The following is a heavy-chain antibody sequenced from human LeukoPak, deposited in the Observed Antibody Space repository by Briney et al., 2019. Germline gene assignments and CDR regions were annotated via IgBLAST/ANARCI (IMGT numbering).Heavy chain of an antibody. CDR2: IYYSGST. CDR3: ASSSNDYYYYGMDV. V-gene: IGHV4-59*01. J-gene: IGHJ6*02. CDR1: GGSISSYY. Sequence: SETLSLTCTVSGGSISSYYWSWIRQPPGKGLEWIGYIYYSGSTNYNPSLKSRVTISVDTFKNQFSLKLSSVTAADTAVYYCASSSNDYYYYGMDVWGQGTTVTVSS.